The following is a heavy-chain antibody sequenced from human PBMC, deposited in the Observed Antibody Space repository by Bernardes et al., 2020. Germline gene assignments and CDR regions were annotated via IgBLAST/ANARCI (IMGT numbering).Heavy chain of an antibody. Sequence: SETLSLTCAVYGGSFSGYYWSWIRQPPGKGLEWIGEINHSGSTNYNPSLKSRVTISVDTSKNQFSLKLSSVTAADTAVYYCARGPRIAAAGFIARIAVAGTPAFDIWGQGTMVTVSS. CDR1: GGSFSGYY. D-gene: IGHD6-19*01. CDR3: ARGPRIAAAGFIARIAVAGTPAFDI. CDR2: INHSGST. J-gene: IGHJ3*02. V-gene: IGHV4-34*01.